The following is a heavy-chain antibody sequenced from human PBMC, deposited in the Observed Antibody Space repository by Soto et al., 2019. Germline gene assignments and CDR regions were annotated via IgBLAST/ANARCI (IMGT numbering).Heavy chain of an antibody. CDR3: AKDSLSSSTWHLYHFDH. V-gene: IGHV3-23*01. J-gene: IGHJ4*02. Sequence: GGSLRLSCAASGFTFSSYAMSWVRQPPGQGLQWVSTIAGNDAGADFAESVRGRFTISRDNSKNTLYLQMDSLRGEDTAIYYCAKDSLSSSTWHLYHFDHWGQGTLVTVSS. D-gene: IGHD2-2*01. CDR2: IAGNDAGA. CDR1: GFTFSSYA.